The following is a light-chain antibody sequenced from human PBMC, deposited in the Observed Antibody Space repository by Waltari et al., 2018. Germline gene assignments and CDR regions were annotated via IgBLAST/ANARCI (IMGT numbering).Light chain of an antibody. J-gene: IGKJ1*01. CDR1: QSISSY. CDR3: QQSYSITWT. CDR2: AAS. Sequence: DIQMTQSPSSLSASVGDRVTITCRASQSISSYLNWYQQKPGKAPKLLIYAASSLQSGVPSRFSGSGSGTDFTLTISSLQPADFATYYCQQSYSITWTFGQGTKVEIK. V-gene: IGKV1-39*01.